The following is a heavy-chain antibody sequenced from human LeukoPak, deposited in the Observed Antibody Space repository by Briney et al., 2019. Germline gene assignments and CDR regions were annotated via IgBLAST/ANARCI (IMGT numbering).Heavy chain of an antibody. CDR3: ARRSEGGLVAFAF. CDR1: GFTVSSNY. Sequence: GGSLRLSCAASGFTVSSNYMSWVRQAPGKGLEWVSPIYSGDRTYYADSVKGRFTISRDNSKNMLYIEMNSLRAEDTAVYYCARRSEGGLVAFAFWGQGTMVAVSS. D-gene: IGHD2-15*01. J-gene: IGHJ3*01. CDR2: IYSGDRT. V-gene: IGHV3-53*01.